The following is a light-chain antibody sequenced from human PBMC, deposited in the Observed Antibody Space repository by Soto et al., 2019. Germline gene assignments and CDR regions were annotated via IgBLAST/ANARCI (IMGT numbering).Light chain of an antibody. CDR2: ATS. CDR1: QSVSSSH. V-gene: IGKV3-20*01. CDR3: QQYGTSPT. J-gene: IGKJ1*01. Sequence: EIVLTQFPGTLSLSPGERATLSCRASQSVSSSHLAWYQQKPGQAPRLLIYATSNRATGIPDRFSGSGSGTEFTLSISRLEPEDFALYHCQQYGTSPTFGQGTKVEVK.